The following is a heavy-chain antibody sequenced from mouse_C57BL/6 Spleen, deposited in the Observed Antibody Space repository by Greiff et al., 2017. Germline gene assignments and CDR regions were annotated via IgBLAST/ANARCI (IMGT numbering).Heavy chain of an antibody. Sequence: EVQLQQSGPELVKPGASVKISCKASGYSFTGYYMHWVKQSSEKSLEWIGEINPSTGGTSYNQKFKGKATLTVDKSSSTAYKQLKRLTSKDAAVDYCARSDGYDPYWYFDVWGTGTTVTVSS. V-gene: IGHV1-43*01. CDR2: INPSTGGT. J-gene: IGHJ1*03. CDR1: GYSFTGYY. CDR3: ARSDGYDPYWYFDV. D-gene: IGHD2-2*01.